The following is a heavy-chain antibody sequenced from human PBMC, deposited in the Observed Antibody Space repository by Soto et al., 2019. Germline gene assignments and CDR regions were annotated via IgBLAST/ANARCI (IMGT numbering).Heavy chain of an antibody. J-gene: IGHJ6*02. CDR3: AQPYCSGGSCQRGYYYYGMDV. Sequence: GGSLRLSCAASGFSFSNYWMTWVRQAPGKGLEWVASVKEDGSVKYYADSVKGRFTISRDNAKNSLYLQMNSLRAEDTAVYYCAQPYCSGGSCQRGYYYYGMDVWGQGTTVTVSS. CDR1: GFSFSNYW. V-gene: IGHV3-7*01. D-gene: IGHD2-15*01. CDR2: VKEDGSVK.